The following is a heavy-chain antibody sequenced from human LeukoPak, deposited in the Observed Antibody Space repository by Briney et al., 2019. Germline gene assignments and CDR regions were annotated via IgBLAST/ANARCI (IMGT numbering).Heavy chain of an antibody. J-gene: IGHJ4*02. CDR1: GFTFSSYE. CDR2: IRSSDTSI. D-gene: IGHD3-10*01. CDR3: ARGTYGGFDY. V-gene: IGHV3-48*03. Sequence: GGSLRLSCAASGFTFSSYEMNCVRQAPGKGLEWVSYIRSSDTSIYYADSVKGRFTISRDNAKSSLYLQMNSLRVEDTALYYCARGTYGGFDYWGQGTLVTVSS.